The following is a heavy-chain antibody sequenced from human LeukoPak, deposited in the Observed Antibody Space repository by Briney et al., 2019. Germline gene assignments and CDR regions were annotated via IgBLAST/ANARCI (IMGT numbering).Heavy chain of an antibody. Sequence: GGSLRLSCAASGFTFSNYAMSWVRQAPRKGLDWVSAVSGRDTSTYYTDSVKGRFTISRDNSKNTLYLQMNSLSAEDTAIYYCAKWGDYDVLTGYYDSDYWGQGTLVTVSS. CDR1: GFTFSNYA. CDR2: VSGRDTST. V-gene: IGHV3-23*01. CDR3: AKWGDYDVLTGYYDSDY. D-gene: IGHD3-9*01. J-gene: IGHJ4*02.